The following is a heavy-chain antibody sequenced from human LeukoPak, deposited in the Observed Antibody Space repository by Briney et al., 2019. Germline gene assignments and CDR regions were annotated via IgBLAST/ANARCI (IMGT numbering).Heavy chain of an antibody. J-gene: IGHJ4*02. D-gene: IGHD6-13*01. V-gene: IGHV3-23*01. CDR2: ISGSGDNT. CDR3: AKVSWANYFDY. Sequence: GGSLRLSCAVSGFTFSSYAMSWVRQAPGKGLEWVSTISGSGDNTYSADSVRGRFTISRDNSKNTLYLQMNSLRAEDTAIYYCAKVSWANYFDYWGPGTLVTVSS. CDR1: GFTFSSYA.